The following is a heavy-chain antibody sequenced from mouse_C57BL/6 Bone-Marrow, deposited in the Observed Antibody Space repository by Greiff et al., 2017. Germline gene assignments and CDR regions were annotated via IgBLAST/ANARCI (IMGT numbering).Heavy chain of an antibody. J-gene: IGHJ4*01. Sequence: VQLKESGAELVRPGASVKLSCTASGFNIKDDYMHWVKQRPEQGLEWIGWIDPENGDTEYASKFQGKATITADTSSNTAYLQLSSLTSEDTAVYYCTMNAMDYWGQGTSVTGSS. CDR1: GFNIKDDY. V-gene: IGHV14-4*01. CDR2: IDPENGDT. CDR3: TMNAMDY.